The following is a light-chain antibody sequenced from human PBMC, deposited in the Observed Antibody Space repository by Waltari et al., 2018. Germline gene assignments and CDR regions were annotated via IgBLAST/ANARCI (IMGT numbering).Light chain of an antibody. J-gene: IGLJ7*01. CDR3: GTWDSSLSGAV. V-gene: IGLV1-51*02. CDR1: SSNIGHTS. CDR2: ENT. Sequence: QSVFTPPPSESAAPGQRVTISRPGGSSNIGHTSVYCYRQLPGTPPKLLIYENTGRPSGSPCRFSGSMSGTSATRDITGLQSGDEADYYCGTWDSSLSGAVFGGGTHLTGL.